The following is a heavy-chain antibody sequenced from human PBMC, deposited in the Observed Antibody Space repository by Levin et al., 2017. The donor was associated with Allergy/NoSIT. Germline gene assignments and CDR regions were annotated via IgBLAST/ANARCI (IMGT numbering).Heavy chain of an antibody. J-gene: IGHJ4*02. CDR1: GFTFSTYD. V-gene: IGHV3-33*01. D-gene: IGHD2-8*01. CDR2: IWYDASNK. Sequence: GGSLRLSCAASGFTFSTYDMHWVRQAPGKGLEWVAVIWYDASNKYYADSVKGRFTISRDNSKNTLYLQVNSLRAEDTAVYYCARDNGGYDYWGQGTLVTVSS. CDR3: ARDNGGYDY.